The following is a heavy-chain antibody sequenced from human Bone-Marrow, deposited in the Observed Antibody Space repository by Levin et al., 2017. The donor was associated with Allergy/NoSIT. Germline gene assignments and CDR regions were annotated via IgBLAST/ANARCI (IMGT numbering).Heavy chain of an antibody. J-gene: IGHJ3*02. Sequence: GGSLRLSCKGSGYNFPNYWINWVRQMPGNGLQWMGRIGPADSYADYNPSFRGHVTMSADKSISTAYLQWSGLRASDTAVYFCARDLDDAFDIWGQGTLVTVSS. CDR1: GYNFPNYW. CDR3: ARDLDDAFDI. D-gene: IGHD3/OR15-3a*01. CDR2: IGPADSYA. V-gene: IGHV5-10-1*01.